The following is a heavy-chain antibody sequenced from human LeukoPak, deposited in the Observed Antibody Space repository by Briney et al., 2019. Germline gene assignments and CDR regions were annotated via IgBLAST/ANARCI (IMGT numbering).Heavy chain of an antibody. J-gene: IGHJ6*03. CDR2: INHSGST. D-gene: IGHD2-2*01. CDR1: GGSFSGYY. V-gene: IGHV4-34*01. Sequence: SETLSFTCAVYGGSFSGYYWSWIRQPPGKGLEWIGEINHSGSTNYNPSLKSRVTISVDTSKNQFSLKLSSVTAADTAVYYCARGVSSRREVPAARRPGAYYYYMDVWGKGTTVTVSS. CDR3: ARGVSSRREVPAARRPGAYYYYMDV.